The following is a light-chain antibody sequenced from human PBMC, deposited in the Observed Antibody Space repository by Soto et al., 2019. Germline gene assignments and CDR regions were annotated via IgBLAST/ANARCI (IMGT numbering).Light chain of an antibody. CDR3: QHYYSTLT. J-gene: IGKJ4*01. V-gene: IGKV4-1*01. CDR2: WAS. Sequence: DIVMTQSPDSLAVSLGERATINCKSSQSVLYSSNNKNYLAWYQQKPGQPPKLLIYWASTRESGVPDRFSGSGSGTDLTLTISSPQAQAVEVYYCQHYYSTLTFGGATKVDIK. CDR1: QSVLYSSNNKNY.